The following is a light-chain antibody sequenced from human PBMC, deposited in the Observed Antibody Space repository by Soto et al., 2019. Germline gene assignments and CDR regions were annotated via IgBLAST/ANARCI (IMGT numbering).Light chain of an antibody. CDR2: DVT. Sequence: QSALTQPASVSGSPGQSITISCTETNSDIGFYNHVSWYQQLPGKAPRLVIYDVTNRPSGVSSLFSGAKSGNTASLTISGLQAEDEADYYCSSYMSSNTLVFGGGTKVTVL. J-gene: IGLJ2*01. CDR3: SSYMSSNTLV. V-gene: IGLV2-14*03. CDR1: NSDIGFYNH.